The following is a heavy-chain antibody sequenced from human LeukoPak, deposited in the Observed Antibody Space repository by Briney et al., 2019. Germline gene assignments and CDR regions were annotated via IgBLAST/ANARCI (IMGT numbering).Heavy chain of an antibody. CDR3: AKGIHLSLSENVY. CDR2: ISGGGGTT. Sequence: GGSLRLSCAASGFILRNYAMTWVRQAPGKGLEWVSGISGGGGTTNYADSVKGRFTISRDNSKNTVFLQMNSLRAEDTAIYYCAKGIHLSLSENVYWGQGTLVTVSS. V-gene: IGHV3-23*01. CDR1: GFILRNYA. D-gene: IGHD5-18*01. J-gene: IGHJ4*02.